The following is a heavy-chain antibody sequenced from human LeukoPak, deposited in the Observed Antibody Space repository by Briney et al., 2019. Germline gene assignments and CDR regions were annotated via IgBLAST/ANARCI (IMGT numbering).Heavy chain of an antibody. V-gene: IGHV4-39*01. Sequence: SETLSLTCTVSGGSISSSSYYWGWIRQPPGKGLEWIGSIYYSGSTYYNPSLKSRVTISVDTSKNQFSLKLSSVTAADTAVYYCARFHYYYYYYMDVWGKGTTVTISS. J-gene: IGHJ6*03. CDR3: ARFHYYYYYYMDV. CDR1: GGSISSSSYY. CDR2: IYYSGST. D-gene: IGHD3-10*01.